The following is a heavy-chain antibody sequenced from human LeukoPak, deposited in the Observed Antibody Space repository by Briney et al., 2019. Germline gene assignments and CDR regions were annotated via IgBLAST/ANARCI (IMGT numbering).Heavy chain of an antibody. CDR2: MNPNSGNT. Sequence: GASVKVSCKASGYTFTSYDINWVRQATGQGPEWMGWMNPNSGNTGYAQKFQGRVTMTRNTSISTAYMELSSLRSEDTAVYYCARTGSSWYGWFDPWGQGTLVTVSS. CDR1: GYTFTSYD. J-gene: IGHJ5*02. D-gene: IGHD6-13*01. V-gene: IGHV1-8*01. CDR3: ARTGSSWYGWFDP.